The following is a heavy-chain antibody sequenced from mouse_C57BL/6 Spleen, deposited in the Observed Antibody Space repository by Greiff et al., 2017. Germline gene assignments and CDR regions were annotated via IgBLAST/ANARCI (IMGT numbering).Heavy chain of an antibody. CDR2: INPSNGGT. CDR3: ARSRIYDGYYVLFDY. J-gene: IGHJ2*01. Sequence: QVQLKESGTELVKPGASVKLSCKASGYTFTSYWMHWVKQRPGQGLEWIGNINPSNGGTNYNEKFKSKATLTVDKSSSTAYMQLSSLTSEDSAVYYCARSRIYDGYYVLFDYWGQGTTLTVSS. V-gene: IGHV1-53*01. D-gene: IGHD2-3*01. CDR1: GYTFTSYW.